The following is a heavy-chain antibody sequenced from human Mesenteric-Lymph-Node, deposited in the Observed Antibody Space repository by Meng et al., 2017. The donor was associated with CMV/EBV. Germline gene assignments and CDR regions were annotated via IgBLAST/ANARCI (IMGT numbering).Heavy chain of an antibody. V-gene: IGHV3-74*01. Sequence: GESLKISCAASGFTFSSYQMHWVRQAAGKGLVWVSHINTDGSSTTYADSVKGRFTISRDNAKNTLYLQMNSLRAEDTAVYYCARDLGGTYYDFWSGYYHGMDVWGQGTTVTVSS. J-gene: IGHJ6*02. CDR3: ARDLGGTYYDFWSGYYHGMDV. CDR1: GFTFSSYQ. CDR2: INTDGSST. D-gene: IGHD3-3*01.